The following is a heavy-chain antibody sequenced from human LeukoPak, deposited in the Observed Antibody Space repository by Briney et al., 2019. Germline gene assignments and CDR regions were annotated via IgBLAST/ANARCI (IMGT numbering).Heavy chain of an antibody. CDR2: MNPNSGNT. D-gene: IGHD3-3*01. J-gene: IGHJ5*02. CDR1: GYTFTSYD. CDR3: ARGFVTIFGVVTPNWFDP. V-gene: IGHV1-8*01. Sequence: ASVKVSCKASGYTFTSYDINWVRQATGQGLEWMGWMNPNSGNTGYAQKFQGRVAMTRNTSISTAHMELSSLRSEDTAVYYCARGFVTIFGVVTPNWFDPWGQGTLSPSPQ.